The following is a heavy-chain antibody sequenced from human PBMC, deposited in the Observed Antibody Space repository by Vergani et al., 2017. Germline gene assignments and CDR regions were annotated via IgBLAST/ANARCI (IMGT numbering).Heavy chain of an antibody. CDR3: ARDGAVVTLDY. J-gene: IGHJ4*02. CDR1: GGTFSSYT. CDR2: IIPILGIA. D-gene: IGHD4-23*01. Sequence: QVQLVQSGAEVKKPGSSVKVSCKASGGTFSSYTISWVRQAPGQGLEWMGRIIPILGIANYAQKFQGRVTITADKSTSTDYMELSSLRSEDTAVYYCARDGAVVTLDYWGQGTLVTVSS. V-gene: IGHV1-69*08.